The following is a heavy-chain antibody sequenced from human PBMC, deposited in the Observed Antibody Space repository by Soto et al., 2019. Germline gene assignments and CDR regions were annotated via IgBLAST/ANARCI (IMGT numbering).Heavy chain of an antibody. CDR2: IYYSWST. J-gene: IGHJ3*02. D-gene: IGHD6-13*01. V-gene: IGHV4-59*01. Sequence: SETLSLTCTVSGGSISRYYWSWIRQPPGKGLEWIGYIYYSWSTNYNPSLKSRVTISVDTSKNQFSLKLSSVTAADTAVYYCARECIAAAGARGAFDIWGQGTIVSV. CDR1: GGSISRYY. CDR3: ARECIAAAGARGAFDI.